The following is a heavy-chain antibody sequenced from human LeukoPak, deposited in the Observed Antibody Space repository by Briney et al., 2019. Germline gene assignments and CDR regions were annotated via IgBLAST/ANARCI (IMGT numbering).Heavy chain of an antibody. Sequence: SETLSLTCTVSGGSISSYYWSWIRQPAGKGLEWIGRIYTSGSTNYNPSLKSRVTMSVDTSKNQFSLKLSSVTAADTAVYYCARDDRCSGGSCHPGDYWGQGTLVTVSS. V-gene: IGHV4-4*07. CDR3: ARDDRCSGGSCHPGDY. D-gene: IGHD2-15*01. J-gene: IGHJ4*02. CDR2: IYTSGST. CDR1: GGSISSYY.